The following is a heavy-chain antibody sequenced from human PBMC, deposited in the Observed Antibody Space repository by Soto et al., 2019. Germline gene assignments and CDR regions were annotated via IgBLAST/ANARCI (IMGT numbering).Heavy chain of an antibody. CDR3: ARAPQEIVATTTLRMDV. CDR2: IIPIFGTA. J-gene: IGHJ6*02. Sequence: SVKVSCKASGGTFSSYAISWVRQAPGQGLEWMGGIIPIFGTANYAQKFQGRVTITADESTSTAYMELSSLRSEDTAVYYCARAPQEIVATTTLRMDVWGQGTTVTVAS. V-gene: IGHV1-69*13. CDR1: GGTFSSYA. D-gene: IGHD5-12*01.